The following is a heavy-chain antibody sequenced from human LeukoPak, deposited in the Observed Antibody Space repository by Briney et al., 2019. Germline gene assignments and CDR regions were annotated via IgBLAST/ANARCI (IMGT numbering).Heavy chain of an antibody. CDR1: GGSISSSSYY. D-gene: IGHD6-6*01. Sequence: KPSETLSLTCTVSGGSISSSSYYWGWIRQPPGKGLEWIGSIYYSGSTYYNPSLKSRVTISVDTSKNQFSLKLSSVTAADTAVYSCARKSALIAASPYFDYWGQGTLVTVSS. V-gene: IGHV4-39*01. CDR2: IYYSGST. CDR3: ARKSALIAASPYFDY. J-gene: IGHJ4*02.